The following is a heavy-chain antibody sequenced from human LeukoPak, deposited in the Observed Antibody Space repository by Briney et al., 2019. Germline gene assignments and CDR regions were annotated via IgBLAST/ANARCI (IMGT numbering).Heavy chain of an antibody. CDR3: ARLGDAFDI. Sequence: CGPTPVKPTQTLTLTCTLSGFSLRSSGVGGGWIRQLPGKALEWPALIYWDDNKRYSPSLKSRLTITKDTSKIQVVLTMTNMDPLDTASYYCARLGDAFDIWGQGTMVTVSS. CDR1: GFSLRSSGVG. J-gene: IGHJ3*02. D-gene: IGHD3-16*01. V-gene: IGHV2-5*02. CDR2: IYWDDNK.